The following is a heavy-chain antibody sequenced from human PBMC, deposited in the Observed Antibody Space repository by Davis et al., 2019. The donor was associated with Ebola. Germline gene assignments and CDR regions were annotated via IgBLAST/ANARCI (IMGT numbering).Heavy chain of an antibody. D-gene: IGHD6-19*01. Sequence: GGSLRLSCAASGFSFSNYAMNWVRQAPGKGLEWVSTVTTNADATFYAVSVKGRFTISRGNSKNTLYLQMNSLRADDTALYYCARDSVAGNGIYDAYDIWGPGTMVTVSS. CDR1: GFSFSNYA. CDR3: ARDSVAGNGIYDAYDI. J-gene: IGHJ3*02. V-gene: IGHV3-23*01. CDR2: VTTNADAT.